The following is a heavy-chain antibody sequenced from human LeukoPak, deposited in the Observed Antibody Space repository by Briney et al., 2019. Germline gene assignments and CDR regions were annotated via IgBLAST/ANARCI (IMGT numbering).Heavy chain of an antibody. CDR3: ARGGFGVVMGYYYYYMDV. V-gene: IGHV4-34*01. CDR2: IDHSGST. Sequence: PSETLSLTYAVYGGSFSGYYWSWIRQPPGKGLEWIGEIDHSGSTNYNPSLKSRVTISVDTSMNRFSLKLNSVTAADTAVYYCARGGFGVVMGYYYYYMDVWGKGTTVTVSS. J-gene: IGHJ6*03. D-gene: IGHD3-3*01. CDR1: GGSFSGYY.